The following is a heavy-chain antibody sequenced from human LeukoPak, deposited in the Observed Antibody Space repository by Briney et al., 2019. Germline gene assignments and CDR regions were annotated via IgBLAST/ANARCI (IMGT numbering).Heavy chain of an antibody. Sequence: SGGSLRLSCAASGFTFSSYAMSWVRQAPGKGLQWVSLISDSGGTTYYADSVKGRFTISRDNSKNTLYLQMNSLRAEGTAVYYCTKVQGYSTSPRGDYWGQGTLVTVSS. CDR1: GFTFSSYA. D-gene: IGHD5-12*01. V-gene: IGHV3-23*01. J-gene: IGHJ4*02. CDR3: TKVQGYSTSPRGDY. CDR2: ISDSGGTT.